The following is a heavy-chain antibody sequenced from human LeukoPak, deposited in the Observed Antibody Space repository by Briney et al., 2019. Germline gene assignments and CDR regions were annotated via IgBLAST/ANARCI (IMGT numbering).Heavy chain of an antibody. CDR1: GFTFSSYA. Sequence: GGSLRLSCPASGFTFSSYAMSWVRQAPGKGLEWVSAISGSGGSTYYADPVKGRFTISRDNSKNTLYLQMNSLRAEDTAVYYCAEAPSGYCSSTSCYAVIDYWGQGTLVTVSS. CDR3: AEAPSGYCSSTSCYAVIDY. J-gene: IGHJ4*02. V-gene: IGHV3-23*01. CDR2: ISGSGGST. D-gene: IGHD2-2*01.